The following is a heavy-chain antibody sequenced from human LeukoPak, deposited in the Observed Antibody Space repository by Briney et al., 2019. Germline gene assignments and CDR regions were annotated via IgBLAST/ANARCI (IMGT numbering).Heavy chain of an antibody. CDR3: ARVLVRFLDRSAVPNWFDP. CDR2: INPNSGGT. V-gene: IGHV1-2*02. CDR1: GYTFTGYY. Sequence: ASVKVSCKASGYTFTGYYMHWVRQAPGQGLEWMGWINPNSGGTNYAQKFQGRVTMTRDTSISTAYMELSRLRSDDTAVYYCARVLVRFLDRSAVPNWFDPWGQGTLVTVSS. J-gene: IGHJ5*02. D-gene: IGHD3/OR15-3a*01.